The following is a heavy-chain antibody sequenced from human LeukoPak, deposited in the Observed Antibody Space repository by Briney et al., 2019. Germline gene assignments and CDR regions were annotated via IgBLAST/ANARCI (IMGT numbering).Heavy chain of an antibody. D-gene: IGHD3-16*01. V-gene: IGHV3-21*01. CDR3: AREVRGAFDI. J-gene: IGHJ3*02. CDR2: ISSSSSYI. CDR1: GFTFSSYT. Sequence: PGGSLRLSFAASGFTFSSYTMNWVPQPPGKGLEWVSSISSSSSYIYYADSVKGRFTISRDNAKNSLYLQMNSLRAEDTAVYYCAREVRGAFDIWGQGTMVTVSS.